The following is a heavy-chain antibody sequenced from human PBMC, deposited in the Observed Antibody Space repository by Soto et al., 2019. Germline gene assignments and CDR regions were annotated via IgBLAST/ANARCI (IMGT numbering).Heavy chain of an antibody. CDR3: ARGRAYCGGDCYYFDY. Sequence: EVQLVETGGGLIQPGGSLRLSCAASGFTVSSNYMSWVRQAPGKGLEWVSVIYSGGSTYYADSVKGRFTISRDNSKNTLYLQMNSLRAEDTAVYYCARGRAYCGGDCYYFDYWGQGTLVTVSS. CDR1: GFTVSSNY. J-gene: IGHJ4*02. D-gene: IGHD2-21*02. V-gene: IGHV3-53*02. CDR2: IYSGGST.